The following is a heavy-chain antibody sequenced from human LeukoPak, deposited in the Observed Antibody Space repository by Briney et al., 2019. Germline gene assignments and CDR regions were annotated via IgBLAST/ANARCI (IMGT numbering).Heavy chain of an antibody. J-gene: IGHJ6*03. CDR3: ARDFLVCSSASCTHHYCMDV. CDR1: GFTFSSYA. CDR2: ISGSGGST. V-gene: IGHV3-23*01. Sequence: GGSLRLSCAASGFTFSSYAMSWVRQAPGKGLEWVSAISGSGGSTYYADSVKGRFTISRDNSKNTLYLQMNSLRAEDTALYYCARDFLVCSSASCTHHYCMDVWGKGTTVTVSS. D-gene: IGHD2-2*01.